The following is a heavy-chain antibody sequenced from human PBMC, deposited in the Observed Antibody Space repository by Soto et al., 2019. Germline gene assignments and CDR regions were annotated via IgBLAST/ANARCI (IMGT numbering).Heavy chain of an antibody. Sequence: QVQLVQSGAEVKKPGSSVKVSCKASGGTFSSYAISWVRQAPGQGLEWMGGIIPIFGTANYAQKFQGRVTITADESTSTAYMELSSRRSEDTAVYYCAIVVTVVKSFHYWYFDLWGRGTLVTVSS. J-gene: IGHJ2*01. CDR3: AIVVTVVKSFHYWYFDL. CDR1: GGTFSSYA. CDR2: IIPIFGTA. D-gene: IGHD2-15*01. V-gene: IGHV1-69*12.